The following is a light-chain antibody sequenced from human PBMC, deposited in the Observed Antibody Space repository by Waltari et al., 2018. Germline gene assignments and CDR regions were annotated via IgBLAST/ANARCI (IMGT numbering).Light chain of an antibody. Sequence: QSVLTQPPSASGTPGQRVTISCSGSSSNIGSNYVYWYQQLPGTAPKLLIYRNNQRPPRVPDRFSGSKSGTSASLAISGLRSEDEADYYCAAWDDSLSVHVVFGGGTKLTVL. CDR2: RNN. CDR3: AAWDDSLSVHVV. V-gene: IGLV1-47*01. CDR1: SSNIGSNY. J-gene: IGLJ2*01.